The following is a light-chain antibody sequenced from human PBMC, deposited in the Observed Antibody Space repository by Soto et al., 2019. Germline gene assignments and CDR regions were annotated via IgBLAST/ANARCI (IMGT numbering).Light chain of an antibody. CDR1: SSDVGGYNR. J-gene: IGLJ1*01. Sequence: QSALTQPPSASGSPGQSVTISCTGTSSDVGGYNRVSWYQQHPCKVPKLIFYETYTRPSGVPDLFSGSKSGNTASLTVSGIQAEVDADDYCCSYAVSNKYYLFGTGTKVTVL. CDR3: CSYAVSNKYYL. V-gene: IGLV2-8*01. CDR2: ETY.